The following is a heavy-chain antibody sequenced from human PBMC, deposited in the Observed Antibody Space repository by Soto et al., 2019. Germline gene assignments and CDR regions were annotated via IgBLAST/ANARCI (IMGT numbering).Heavy chain of an antibody. CDR1: GGSISGSYYY. D-gene: IGHD3-16*02. J-gene: IGHJ5*02. V-gene: IGHV4-39*01. CDR3: ARQAAGGHYVWGSYRSGWFDP. CDR2: VFYSGST. Sequence: SETLSLTCAVSGGSISGSYYYWGWLRQSPGKGPEWIGSVFYSGSTYYNPSLKSRVTISVDTSKNQFSLKLSSVTAADTAVYHCARQAAGGHYVWGSYRSGWFDPWGQGTLVTVSS.